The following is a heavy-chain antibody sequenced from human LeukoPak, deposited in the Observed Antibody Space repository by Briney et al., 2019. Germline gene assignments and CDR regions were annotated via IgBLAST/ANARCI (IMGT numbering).Heavy chain of an antibody. CDR1: GGSTSSYY. CDR2: IYYSGST. CDR3: ARGGEDIVATIMQNNWFDP. D-gene: IGHD5-12*01. Sequence: SETLSLTCTVSGGSTSSYYWSWIRQPPGKGLEWIGYIYYSGSTNYNPSLKSRVTISVDTSKNQFSLKLSSVTAADTAVYYCARGGEDIVATIMQNNWFDPWGQGTLVTVSS. V-gene: IGHV4-59*01. J-gene: IGHJ5*02.